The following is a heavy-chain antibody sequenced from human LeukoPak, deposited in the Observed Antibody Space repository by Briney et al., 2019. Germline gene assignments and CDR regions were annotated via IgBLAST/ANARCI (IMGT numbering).Heavy chain of an antibody. CDR2: ISSSGSTI. J-gene: IGHJ3*02. V-gene: IGHV3-11*01. D-gene: IGHD3-22*01. Sequence: GGSLRLSRAASGFTFSDYYMSWIRQAPGKGLEWVSYISSSGSTIYYADSVKGRFTISRDNAKNSLYLQMNSLRAEDTAVYYCARAGDYYDSSGPGTFDIWGQGTMVTVSS. CDR1: GFTFSDYY. CDR3: ARAGDYYDSSGPGTFDI.